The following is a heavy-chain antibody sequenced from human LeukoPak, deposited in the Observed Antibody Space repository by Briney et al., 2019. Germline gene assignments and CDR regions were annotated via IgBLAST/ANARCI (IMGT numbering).Heavy chain of an antibody. CDR2: ISSSGSTI. CDR3: TRLGGYCSSTSCYTSYRDNWFDP. V-gene: IGHV3-11*04. CDR1: GFTFSDYY. Sequence: GGSLRLSCAASGFTFSDYYMSWIRQAPGKGLEWVSYISSSGSTIYYADSVKGRFTISRDNAKNSLYLQMNSLRAEDTAVYYCTRLGGYCSSTSCYTSYRDNWFDPWGQGTLVTVSS. D-gene: IGHD2-2*02. J-gene: IGHJ5*02.